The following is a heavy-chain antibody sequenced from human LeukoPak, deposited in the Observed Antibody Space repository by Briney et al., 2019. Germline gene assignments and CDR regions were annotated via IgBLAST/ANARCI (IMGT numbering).Heavy chain of an antibody. CDR1: GYTLTELS. Sequence: LRSSVKVSCKVSGYTLTELSMHWVRQAPGKGLQWMGGFDPEDGETIYAQKYQGRVNMTEDTSTDTAYMELSSLRSEDTAVYYCATAYSRYDTPDYWGQGTLVTVSS. CDR3: ATAYSRYDTPDY. D-gene: IGHD5-12*01. J-gene: IGHJ4*02. V-gene: IGHV1-24*01. CDR2: FDPEDGET.